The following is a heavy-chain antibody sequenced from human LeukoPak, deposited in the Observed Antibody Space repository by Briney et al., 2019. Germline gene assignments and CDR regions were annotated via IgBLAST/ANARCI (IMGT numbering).Heavy chain of an antibody. CDR3: ARRRYYDSSGNWYFDL. Sequence: SQTLSLTCTVSGGSFSSGGYYWSWIRQHPGKGLEWIGYIYYSGSTYYNPSLKSRVTISVDTSENQFSLKLSSVTAADTAVYYCARRRYYDSSGNWYFDLWGRGTLVTVSS. V-gene: IGHV4-31*03. J-gene: IGHJ2*01. D-gene: IGHD3-22*01. CDR1: GGSFSSGGYY. CDR2: IYYSGST.